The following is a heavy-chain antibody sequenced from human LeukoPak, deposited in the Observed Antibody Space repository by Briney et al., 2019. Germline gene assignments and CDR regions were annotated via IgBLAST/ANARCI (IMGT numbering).Heavy chain of an antibody. Sequence: GGSLRLSCAASGFTVSSNYMSWVRQAPGKGLEWVSVIYSGGSTYYADSVKGRFTISRDNSKNTLYLQMNSLRAEDTAVYYCARESPWHDYGDDGDYWGQGTLVTVSS. J-gene: IGHJ4*02. V-gene: IGHV3-66*01. CDR2: IYSGGST. D-gene: IGHD4-17*01. CDR3: ARESPWHDYGDDGDY. CDR1: GFTVSSNY.